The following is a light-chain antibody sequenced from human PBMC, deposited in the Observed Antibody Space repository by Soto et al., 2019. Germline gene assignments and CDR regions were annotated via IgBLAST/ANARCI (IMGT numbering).Light chain of an antibody. J-gene: IGKJ2*01. CDR3: QQYYLKPRT. V-gene: IGKV4-1*01. CDR1: QSVLSSSNGLNY. CDR2: WAS. Sequence: IVMTQSPDSLAVSLGERATINCKSSQSVLSSSNGLNYLAWYQQKPGQPPKLLIYWASTRESGVPDRFSGSGSGTDFTLTISSLQAEDVAGYYCQQYYLKPRTFGQGTKLEIK.